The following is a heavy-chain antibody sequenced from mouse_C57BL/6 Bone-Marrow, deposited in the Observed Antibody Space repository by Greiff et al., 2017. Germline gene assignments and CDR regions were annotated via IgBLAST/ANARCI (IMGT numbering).Heavy chain of an antibody. D-gene: IGHD2-4*01. Sequence: QVQLKQPGAELVKPGASVKLSCKASGYTFTNYWMHWVKQRPGHGLEWIGMMHPNGGSPDYNEKFKSEGTLSVDKSSRTAYLELSSLTSEDSAIYYCARAYDYDGCTMDYWGQGTSVTVSS. CDR1: GYTFTNYW. CDR3: ARAYDYDGCTMDY. V-gene: IGHV1-64*01. J-gene: IGHJ4*01. CDR2: MHPNGGSP.